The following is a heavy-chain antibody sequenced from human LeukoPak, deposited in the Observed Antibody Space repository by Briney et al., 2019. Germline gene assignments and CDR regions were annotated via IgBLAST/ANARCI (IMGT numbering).Heavy chain of an antibody. Sequence: GGSLRLSCAASEFTVSSNYMSWVRQAPGKGLEWVSVIYSGGSTYYADSGKGGFTISRDNSKNTLYLQMNSLRAEDTAVYYCARGRDGYSINFDYWGQGTLVTVSS. CDR2: IYSGGST. V-gene: IGHV3-53*01. D-gene: IGHD5-24*01. CDR3: ARGRDGYSINFDY. CDR1: EFTVSSNY. J-gene: IGHJ4*02.